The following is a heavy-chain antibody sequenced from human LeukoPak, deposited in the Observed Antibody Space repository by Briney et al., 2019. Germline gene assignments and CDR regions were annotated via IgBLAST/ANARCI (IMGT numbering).Heavy chain of an antibody. V-gene: IGHV4-34*01. J-gene: IGHJ3*02. CDR3: ARPTRASSGYYPRGAFDI. Sequence: SETLSLTCAVYGGSFSGYYWSWIRQPPGKGLEWIGEINHSGSTNYNPSLKSRVTISVDTSKNQFSLKLSSVTAADTAVYCCARPTRASSGYYPRGAFDIWGQGTMVTVSS. CDR1: GGSFSGYY. D-gene: IGHD3-22*01. CDR2: INHSGST.